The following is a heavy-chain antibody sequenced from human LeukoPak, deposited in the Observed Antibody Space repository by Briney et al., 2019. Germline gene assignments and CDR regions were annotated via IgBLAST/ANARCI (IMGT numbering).Heavy chain of an antibody. CDR2: IWYDGSNK. D-gene: IGHD3-22*01. V-gene: IGHV3-33*01. Sequence: PGGSLRLSCAASGFTFSSYGIHWVRQAPGKGLEWVAVIWYDGSNKYYADSVKGRFTISRDNSKNTLYLQMNSLRAEDTAVYYCAREGMYYYDSSGSYDVAFDIWGQGTMVTVSS. CDR1: GFTFSSYG. CDR3: AREGMYYYDSSGSYDVAFDI. J-gene: IGHJ3*02.